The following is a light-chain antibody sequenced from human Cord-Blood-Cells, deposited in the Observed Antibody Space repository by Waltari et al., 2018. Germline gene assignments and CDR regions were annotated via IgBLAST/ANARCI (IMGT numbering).Light chain of an antibody. Sequence: DIQMTQSPSSLSSSVGDRVTITCQASQDISNYLNWYQQKQGKEPTLLSDDASNLETVVPSRFSGRGSGTDFTFIIISLQPEDIATYYCQQYDNLPFTFGPGTKVDIK. CDR1: QDISNY. J-gene: IGKJ3*01. CDR3: QQYDNLPFT. V-gene: IGKV1-33*01. CDR2: DAS.